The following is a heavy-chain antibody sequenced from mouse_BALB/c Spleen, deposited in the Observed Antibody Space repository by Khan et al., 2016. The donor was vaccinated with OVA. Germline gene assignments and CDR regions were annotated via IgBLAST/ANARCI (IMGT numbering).Heavy chain of an antibody. V-gene: IGHV3-2*02. J-gene: IGHJ2*01. CDR1: GYSITSDYA. D-gene: IGHD1-1*01. CDR3: ARSVTITTVVATDFDY. CDR2: ISYSGRT. Sequence: EVQLQESGPGLVKPSQSLSLTCTVTGYSITSDYAWNWIRQFPGNKLEWMGYISYSGRTSYNPSLKSRISITRATSKNQFFLQLNSGTTEDTATYYCARSVTITTVVATDFDYWGQGTTLTVSS.